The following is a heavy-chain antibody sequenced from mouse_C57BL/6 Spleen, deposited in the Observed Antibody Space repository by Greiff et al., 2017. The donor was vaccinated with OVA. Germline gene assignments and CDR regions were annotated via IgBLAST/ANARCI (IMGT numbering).Heavy chain of an antibody. V-gene: IGHV1-18*01. CDR3: ARFDGYYFDY. J-gene: IGHJ2*01. Sequence: VQLQQPGPELVKPGASVKIPCKASGYTFTDYNMDWVKQSPGQSLEWIGDINPNNGGTIYNQKFKGKATLTVDKSSSTAYMELRSLTSEDTAVYYCARFDGYYFDYWSQGTTLTVSS. CDR2: INPNNGGT. CDR1: GYTFTDYN. D-gene: IGHD2-3*01.